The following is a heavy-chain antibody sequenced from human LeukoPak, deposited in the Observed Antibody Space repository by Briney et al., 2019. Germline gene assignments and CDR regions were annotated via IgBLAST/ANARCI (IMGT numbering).Heavy chain of an antibody. Sequence: ASVKVSCKASGFTFTSYYMHWVRQPPGQGLEGMGLINPSGSYTSYAQKFQGRVTITRDTSTGTVYMELSSLRSEDTAVYYCARDNSGGSTWWFDPWGPGTLVTVSS. D-gene: IGHD2-15*01. CDR1: GFTFTSYY. V-gene: IGHV1-46*01. CDR3: ARDNSGGSTWWFDP. J-gene: IGHJ5*02. CDR2: INPSGSYT.